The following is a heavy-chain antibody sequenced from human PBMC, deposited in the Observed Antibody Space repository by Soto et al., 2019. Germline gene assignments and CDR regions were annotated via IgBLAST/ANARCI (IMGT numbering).Heavy chain of an antibody. D-gene: IGHD5-18*01. CDR3: ARVHSYGYAFDI. Sequence: SETLSLTCTVSGGSISSGDYYWSWIRQPPGKGLEWIGYIYYSGSTYYNPSLKSRVTISVDTSKNQFSLKLSSVTAADTAVYYCARVHSYGYAFDIWGQGTMVTVSS. J-gene: IGHJ3*02. CDR1: GGSISSGDYY. V-gene: IGHV4-30-4*01. CDR2: IYYSGST.